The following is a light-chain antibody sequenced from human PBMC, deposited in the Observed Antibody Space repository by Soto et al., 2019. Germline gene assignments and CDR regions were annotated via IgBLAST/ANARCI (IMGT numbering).Light chain of an antibody. V-gene: IGKV1-17*03. CDR1: QGISNY. CDR3: QQSYSTPIT. CDR2: GAS. J-gene: IGKJ5*01. Sequence: DIQMTQSPSAMSASVGDTVTITCRASQGISNYLAWFQQKPGKVPERLIFGASSLQSGVPSRFSGSGSGTDFTLTINSLHPEDFATYYCQQSYSTPITFGQGTRLEIK.